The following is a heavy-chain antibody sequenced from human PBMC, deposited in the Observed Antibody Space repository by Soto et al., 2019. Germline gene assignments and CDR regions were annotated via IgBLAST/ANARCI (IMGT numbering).Heavy chain of an antibody. CDR1: GFTFSSCA. D-gene: IGHD6-13*01. Sequence: GGSLRLSCAASGFTFSSCAMGWVSQAPGKGLEWVSDIIDSGGSTYYADSVKGRFTISRDNAKNSLYLQMNSLRAEDTAVYYCARHPERIAQIGWFDPWGQGTLVTVSS. CDR2: IIDSGGST. V-gene: IGHV3-23*01. J-gene: IGHJ5*02. CDR3: ARHPERIAQIGWFDP.